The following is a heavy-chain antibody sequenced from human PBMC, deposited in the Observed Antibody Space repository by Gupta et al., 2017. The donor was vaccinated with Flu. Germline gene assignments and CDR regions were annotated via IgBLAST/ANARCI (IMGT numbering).Heavy chain of an antibody. J-gene: IGHJ4*02. V-gene: IGHV3-21*05. Sequence: VRRAPEKGLEWISYISRGRNVIYYEDSVKGRLTISRDDAKNSLNLQMNSMGVEDAAGYECESMRATTGVYYWGQGTLVTVSS. CDR2: ISRGRNVI. D-gene: IGHD1-26*01. CDR3: ESMRATTGVYY.